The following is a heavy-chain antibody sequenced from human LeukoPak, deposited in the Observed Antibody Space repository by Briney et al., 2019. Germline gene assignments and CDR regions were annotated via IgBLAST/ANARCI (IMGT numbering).Heavy chain of an antibody. CDR3: ARAGLGRSYYYGSGSYRYFDY. J-gene: IGHJ4*02. V-gene: IGHV1-2*02. D-gene: IGHD3-10*01. CDR2: INPNSGGT. CDR1: GYTFTGHS. Sequence: ASVKVSCKASGYTFTGHSMHWVRQAPGQGLEWMGWINPNSGGTNYAQKFQGRVTMTRDTSISTAYMELSRLRSDDTAVYYCARAGLGRSYYYGSGSYRYFDYWGQGTLVTVSS.